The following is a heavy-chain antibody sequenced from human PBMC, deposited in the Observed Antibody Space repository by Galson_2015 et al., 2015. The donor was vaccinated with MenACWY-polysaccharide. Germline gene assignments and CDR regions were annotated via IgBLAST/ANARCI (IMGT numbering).Heavy chain of an antibody. CDR2: INSDGSGT. CDR3: ARAGYCTSTSCYTSVRL. CDR1: GFSSSTSW. Sequence: SLRLSCAASGFSSSTSWVYWVRQAPGKGLVWVSRINSDGSGTSYADSVKGRFTISRDNAKNTVYLQMNSLRAEDTAVYYCARAGYCTSTSCYTSVRLWGQGTLVTVSS. J-gene: IGHJ4*02. D-gene: IGHD2-2*02. V-gene: IGHV3-74*01.